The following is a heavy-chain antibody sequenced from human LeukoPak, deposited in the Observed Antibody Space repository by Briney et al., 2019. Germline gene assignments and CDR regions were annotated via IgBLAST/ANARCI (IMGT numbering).Heavy chain of an antibody. V-gene: IGHV1-18*01. Sequence: ASVKVSCKASGYTFTSYGISWVRQAPGQGLEWMGWISAYNGNTNYAQKLQGRVTMTTDTSTSTAYMELSRLRSDDTAVYFCARSWLVRNYYYMDVWGKGTTVTISS. CDR3: ARSWLVRNYYYMDV. D-gene: IGHD6-19*01. J-gene: IGHJ6*03. CDR2: ISAYNGNT. CDR1: GYTFTSYG.